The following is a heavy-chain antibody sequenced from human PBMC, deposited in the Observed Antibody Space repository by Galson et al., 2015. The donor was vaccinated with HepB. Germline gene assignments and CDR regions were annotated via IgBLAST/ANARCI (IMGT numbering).Heavy chain of an antibody. D-gene: IGHD6-6*01. V-gene: IGHV3-30*18. CDR1: GLIFSEYS. J-gene: IGHJ6*02. CDR3: AQDKRSISARHVSYYYYGMGV. Sequence: SLRLSCAASGLIFSEYSMRWVRQAPGKGLEWVAVVSYDGSNKNYADSVKGRFTISRDNSKNTLFLQMKSLRGEDTAVYYCAQDKRSISARHVSYYYYGMGVCGQGTTVTVSS. CDR2: VSYDGSNK.